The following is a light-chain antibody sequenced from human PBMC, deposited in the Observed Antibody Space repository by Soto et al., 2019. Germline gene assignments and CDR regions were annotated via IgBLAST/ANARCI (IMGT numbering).Light chain of an antibody. V-gene: IGKV3-11*01. CDR3: QQRSNWPSGT. J-gene: IGKJ1*01. CDR1: QSVTNY. Sequence: EIVLTQSPATLSLSPGERATLSCRASQSVTNYLAWYQQNPGQAPRLLIYDASNRATGIQARFSGSGSGTDFILAHRSLKPEELAVYYCQQRSNWPSGTFGQGTKVEIK. CDR2: DAS.